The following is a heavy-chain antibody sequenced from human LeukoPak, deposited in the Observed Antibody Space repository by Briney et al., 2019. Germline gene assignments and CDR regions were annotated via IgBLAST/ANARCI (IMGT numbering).Heavy chain of an antibody. CDR2: ISSSSSYI. J-gene: IGHJ3*02. CDR1: GFTFSSYS. CDR3: ARDLIPRVTWGHDAFDI. D-gene: IGHD4-17*01. Sequence: GGSLTLSCAASGFTFSSYSMNWVRQAPGKGLEWVSSISSSSSYIYYADSVKGRFTISRDNAKNSLYLQMNSLRAEDTAVYYCARDLIPRVTWGHDAFDIWGQGTMVTVSS. V-gene: IGHV3-21*01.